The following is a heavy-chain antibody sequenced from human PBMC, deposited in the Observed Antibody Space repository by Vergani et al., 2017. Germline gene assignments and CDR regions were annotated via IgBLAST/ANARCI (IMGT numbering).Heavy chain of an antibody. CDR3: ARSYIAAAGTGGAPVADWFDP. CDR1: GDSVSSNSAA. CDR2: TYYRSKWYN. V-gene: IGHV6-1*01. Sequence: QVQLQQSGPGLVKPSQTLSLTCAISGDSVSSNSAAWNWIRQSPSRGLEWLGRTYYRSKWYNDYAVSVKSRITINPDTSKNQFSLQLNSVTPEDTAVYYCARSYIAAAGTGGAPVADWFDPWGQGTLVTVSS. J-gene: IGHJ5*02. D-gene: IGHD6-13*01.